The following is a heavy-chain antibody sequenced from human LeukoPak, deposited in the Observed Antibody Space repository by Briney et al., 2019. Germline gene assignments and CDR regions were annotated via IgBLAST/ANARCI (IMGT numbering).Heavy chain of an antibody. CDR2: IYYSGST. V-gene: IGHV4-39*07. CDR3: ARGGSFSTSWFDP. Sequence: SETLSLTCTVSGGSISSSSYYWGWIRQPPGKGLEWIGSIYYSGSTNYNPSLKSRVTISVDTSKNQFSLKLSSVTAADTAVYYCARGGSFSTSWFDPWGQGTLVTVSS. J-gene: IGHJ5*02. CDR1: GGSISSSSYY. D-gene: IGHD1-26*01.